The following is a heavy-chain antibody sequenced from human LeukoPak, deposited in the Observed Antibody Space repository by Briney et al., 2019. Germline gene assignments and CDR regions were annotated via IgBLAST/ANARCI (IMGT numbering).Heavy chain of an antibody. Sequence: GGSLRLSCAASRFTFSSYSLNWVRQAPGKGLEWVANIKQDGSEKYYVDSVKGRFTISRDNAKNSLYLQMNSLRAEDTAVYYCAKGGIAAAGTTTFDYWGQGTLVTVSS. CDR1: RFTFSSYS. J-gene: IGHJ4*02. CDR2: IKQDGSEK. D-gene: IGHD6-13*01. CDR3: AKGGIAAAGTTTFDY. V-gene: IGHV3-7*03.